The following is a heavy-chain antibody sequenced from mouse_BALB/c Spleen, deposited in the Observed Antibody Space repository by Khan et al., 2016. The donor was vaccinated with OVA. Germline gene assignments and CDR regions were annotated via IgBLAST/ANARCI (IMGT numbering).Heavy chain of an antibody. V-gene: IGHV1-77*01. CDR2: IYPDSSNT. J-gene: IGHJ2*01. CDR1: GYTFTDFY. CDR3: ARMDTTSLDY. D-gene: IGHD2-3*01. Sequence: QVQLQQSGTDLARPGASVKVSCKASGYTFTDFYISWVIQGAGQGLEWIGEIYPDSSNTYYNAYLKNKASMTADKSTNTAYMQLSSLTSEDSAVYFCARMDTTSLDYWGQGTTLTVSS.